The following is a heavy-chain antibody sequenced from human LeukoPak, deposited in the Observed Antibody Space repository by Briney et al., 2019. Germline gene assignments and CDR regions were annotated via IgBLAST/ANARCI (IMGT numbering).Heavy chain of an antibody. V-gene: IGHV3-7*01. Sequence: PGGSLRLSCAASEFTFSHHWMTWVRQAPGKGLELVANIKQDGSETYYVDSVKGRFTISRDNAKNSLYLQMNSLRAEDTAVYYCARDRVPAAAPHDYWGQGTLVTVSS. CDR1: EFTFSHHW. CDR2: IKQDGSET. CDR3: ARDRVPAAAPHDY. D-gene: IGHD2-2*01. J-gene: IGHJ4*02.